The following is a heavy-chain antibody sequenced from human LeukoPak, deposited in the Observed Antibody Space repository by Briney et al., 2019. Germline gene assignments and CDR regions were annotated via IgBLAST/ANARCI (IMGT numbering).Heavy chain of an antibody. CDR2: INSDGSST. V-gene: IGHV3-74*01. CDR3: ARDSSYDILSH. Sequence: GGSLRLSCAPSGFTFSRYWMHWVRQAPGKGLLWVSRINSDGSSTNYADSVKGRVTISRDNAKNSLYLQMNSLRAEDTAVYYCARDSSYDILSHGGQGTLVTVSS. CDR1: GFTFSRYW. J-gene: IGHJ4*02. D-gene: IGHD3-9*01.